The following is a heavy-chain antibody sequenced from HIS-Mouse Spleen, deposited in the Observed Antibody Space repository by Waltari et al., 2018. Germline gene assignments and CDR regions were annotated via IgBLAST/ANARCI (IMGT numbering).Heavy chain of an antibody. CDR1: GFTFSSYA. J-gene: IGHJ4*02. D-gene: IGHD6-13*01. Sequence: QVQLVESGGGVVQPGRSLRLSCAASGFTFSSYAMHWVRQAPGKGLEWVAVISYDGSNKYYADSVKGRFTISRDNSKNTLYLQMNSLRAEDTAVYYCARSSSCLDYWGQGTLVTVSS. CDR3: ARSSSCLDY. CDR2: ISYDGSNK. V-gene: IGHV3-30*04.